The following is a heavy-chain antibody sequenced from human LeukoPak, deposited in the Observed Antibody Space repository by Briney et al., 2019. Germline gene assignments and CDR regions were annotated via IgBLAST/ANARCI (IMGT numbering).Heavy chain of an antibody. CDR1: GGSISSGDYY. J-gene: IGHJ4*02. D-gene: IGHD3-22*01. CDR2: IYYSGST. CDR3: ARGLDYYDSSGYPRGYSYFDY. Sequence: SETLSLTCTVSGGSISSGDYYWSWIRQPPGKGLEWIGYIYYSGSTYYNPSLKSRVTISVDTSKNQFPLKLSSVTAADTAVYNCARGLDYYDSSGYPRGYSYFDYWGQGTLVTVSS. V-gene: IGHV4-30-4*01.